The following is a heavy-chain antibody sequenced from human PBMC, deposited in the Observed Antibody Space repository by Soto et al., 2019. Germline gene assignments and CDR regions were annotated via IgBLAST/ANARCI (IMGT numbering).Heavy chain of an antibody. CDR1: AISFNTYG. CDR3: AGQRSPVGWFDP. D-gene: IGHD1-26*01. Sequence: PGGSLRLSYADSAISFNTYGVTWVRQAPGRGLEWVSTVTVTGGSTYYADSVKGRLTISRDRSNYTVSLLLNSLRVEDTAIYYCAGQRSPVGWFDPWGQGTLVTVSS. V-gene: IGHV3-23*01. CDR2: VTVTGGST. J-gene: IGHJ5*01.